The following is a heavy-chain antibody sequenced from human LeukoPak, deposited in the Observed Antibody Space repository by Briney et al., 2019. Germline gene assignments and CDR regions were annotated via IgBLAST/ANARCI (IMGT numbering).Heavy chain of an antibody. CDR3: ARHWGSCRGGDCYTFDC. J-gene: IGHJ4*02. V-gene: IGHV4-59*08. D-gene: IGHD2-21*02. CDR2: ISNRGST. Sequence: SETLSLTRSVSNASISSYYWSCIRQSPGKGGEGRGYISNRGSTNYNPSLKSRVTISVDTSKNQFSLKRSSVTAADTAVYYCARHWGSCRGGDCYTFDCWGQGTLVTVSS. CDR1: NASISSYY.